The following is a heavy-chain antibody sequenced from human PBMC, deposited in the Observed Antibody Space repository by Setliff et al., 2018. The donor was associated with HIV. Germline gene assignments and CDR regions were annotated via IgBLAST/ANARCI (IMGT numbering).Heavy chain of an antibody. CDR1: GGSISNSSYY. V-gene: IGHV4-61*05. CDR2: IYTSGST. Sequence: PSETLSLTCTVSGGSISNSSYYWGWIRQPPGKGLEWIGYIYTSGSTNYDPSLKSRVTISVDTSKNQFSLKLSSVTAADTAVYYCARHSPSDYWGQGTLVTVSS. J-gene: IGHJ4*02. CDR3: ARHSPSDY.